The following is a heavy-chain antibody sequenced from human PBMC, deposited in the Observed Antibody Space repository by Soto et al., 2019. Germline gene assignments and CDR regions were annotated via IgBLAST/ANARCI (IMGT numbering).Heavy chain of an antibody. V-gene: IGHV3-72*01. J-gene: IGHJ6*03. CDR3: ARAVTADSYYYMDV. CDR1: GFTFSVHY. CDR2: TRNKAKSYTT. Sequence: GGSLRLSCDASGFTFSVHYMDWVRQAPGKGLEWVGRTRNKAKSYTTEYAASVKGRFTISRDDANNSLYLQMNSLKTEDTAVYYCARAVTADSYYYMDVWGKGTTVTVSS. D-gene: IGHD2-21*02.